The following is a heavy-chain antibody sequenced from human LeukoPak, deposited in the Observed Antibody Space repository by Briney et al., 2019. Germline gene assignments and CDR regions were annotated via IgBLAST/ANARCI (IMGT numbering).Heavy chain of an antibody. V-gene: IGHV1-69*13. J-gene: IGHJ4*02. CDR2: IIPIFGTT. Sequence: SVKVSCKASGGTFSSYAISWIRQAPGQGLEWMGGIIPIFGTTNYAQKFQGRVTITADESTSTAYMELSSLRSEDTAVYYCARGYSPTLRTTGNDYWGQGTLVTVSS. CDR1: GGTFSSYA. D-gene: IGHD1-1*01. CDR3: ARGYSPTLRTTGNDY.